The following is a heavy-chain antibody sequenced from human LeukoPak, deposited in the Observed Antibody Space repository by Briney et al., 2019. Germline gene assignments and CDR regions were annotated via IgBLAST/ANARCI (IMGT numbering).Heavy chain of an antibody. D-gene: IGHD4-17*01. CDR1: GGSISSYY. J-gene: IGHJ4*02. CDR2: IYYSGST. Sequence: SETLSLTCTVSGGSISSYYWSWIRQPPGKGLEWIGYIYYSGSTNYNPSLKSRVTISVDKSKNQFSLKLSSVTAADTAVYYCARVLGATVDYWGQGTLVTVSS. CDR3: ARVLGATVDY. V-gene: IGHV4-59*12.